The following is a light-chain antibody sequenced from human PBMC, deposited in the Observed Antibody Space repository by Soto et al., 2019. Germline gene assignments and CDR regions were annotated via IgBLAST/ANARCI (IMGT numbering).Light chain of an antibody. CDR2: VNS. Sequence: QSALTQPASVSGSPGQSITISCTGTSSDVGDYKYVSWYQQHPDTAPKLIIFVNSNRPSGISNRFSASKSGNTASLTISGLQAEDESDYYCLSYTSSDTPYVFGTGTKVTVL. V-gene: IGLV2-14*01. CDR1: SSDVGDYKY. J-gene: IGLJ1*01. CDR3: LSYTSSDTPYV.